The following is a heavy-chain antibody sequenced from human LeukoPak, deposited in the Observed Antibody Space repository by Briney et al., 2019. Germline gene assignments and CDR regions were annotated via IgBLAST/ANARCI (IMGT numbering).Heavy chain of an antibody. Sequence: PGGSLRLSCAASGFTFSSHEMNWVRQAPGKGLEWVSYISSSGSTIYYADSVKGRFTISRDNAKNSLYLQMNSLRAEDTAVYYYARGGLRIAARTNWFDPWGQGTLVTVSS. CDR1: GFTFSSHE. CDR2: ISSSGSTI. J-gene: IGHJ5*02. D-gene: IGHD6-6*01. CDR3: ARGGLRIAARTNWFDP. V-gene: IGHV3-48*03.